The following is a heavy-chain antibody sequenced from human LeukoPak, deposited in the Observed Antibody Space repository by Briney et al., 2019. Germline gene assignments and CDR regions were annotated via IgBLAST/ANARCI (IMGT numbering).Heavy chain of an antibody. J-gene: IGHJ5*02. CDR1: GGSISSYY. V-gene: IGHV4-59*01. D-gene: IGHD3-10*01. Sequence: SETLSLTCTVSGGSISSYYWSWIRQPPGKGLEWIGYIYYSGSTNYNPSLKSRVTISVDTSKNQFSLKLSSVTAADTAVYYCARGYGSGSNWFNPWGQGTLVTVSS. CDR3: ARGYGSGSNWFNP. CDR2: IYYSGST.